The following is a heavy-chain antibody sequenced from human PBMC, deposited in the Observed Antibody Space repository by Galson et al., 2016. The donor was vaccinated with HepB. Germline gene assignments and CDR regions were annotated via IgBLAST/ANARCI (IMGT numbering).Heavy chain of an antibody. Sequence: ETLSLTCTVSGGSISSSTYYWNWIRQPPGKGLEWIGAVYYTGRTYHNPSLKSRLTISVDTSKSQFSLKLTSVNAADTAVYYCASKFYSANYYGCDYWGQGTLVTVSS. V-gene: IGHV4-39*01. CDR3: ASKFYSANYYGCDY. CDR1: GGSISSSTYY. CDR2: VYYTGRT. D-gene: IGHD3-10*01. J-gene: IGHJ4*02.